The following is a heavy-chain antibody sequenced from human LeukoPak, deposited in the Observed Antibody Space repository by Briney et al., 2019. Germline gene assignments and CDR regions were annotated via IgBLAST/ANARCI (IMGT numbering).Heavy chain of an antibody. CDR1: GYTFTSYG. Sequence: ASVKVSCKASGYTFTSYGISWVRQAPGQGLEWMGWISAYNGNTNYAQKLQGRVTTTTDTSTSTAYMELRSLRSDDTAVYYCARASYDYVWGSYRPFDYWGQGTLVTVSS. J-gene: IGHJ4*02. CDR2: ISAYNGNT. CDR3: ARASYDYVWGSYRPFDY. D-gene: IGHD3-16*02. V-gene: IGHV1-18*01.